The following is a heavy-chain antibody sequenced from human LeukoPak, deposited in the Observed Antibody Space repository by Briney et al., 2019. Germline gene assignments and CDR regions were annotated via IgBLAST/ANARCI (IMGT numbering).Heavy chain of an antibody. CDR2: MNPNSGNT. J-gene: IGHJ4*02. Sequence: ASVKVSCKASGYTFTSYDINWVRQATGQGHEWMGWMNPNSGNTGYAQKFQGRVTMTRNTSISTAYMELSSLRSEDTAVYYCAREGYCSGGSCHTNFDYWGQGTLVTVSS. D-gene: IGHD2-15*01. CDR3: AREGYCSGGSCHTNFDY. CDR1: GYTFTSYD. V-gene: IGHV1-8*01.